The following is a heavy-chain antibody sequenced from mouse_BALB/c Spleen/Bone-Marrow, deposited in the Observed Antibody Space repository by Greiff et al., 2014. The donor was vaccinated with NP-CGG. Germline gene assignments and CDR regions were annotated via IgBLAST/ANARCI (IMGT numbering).Heavy chain of an antibody. CDR2: ISNGSGST. D-gene: IGHD2-4*01. J-gene: IGHJ3*01. CDR1: GFTFTSYT. V-gene: IGHV5-12-2*01. Sequence: VQLKDSGGGLVQPGGSLKLSCAASGFTFTSYTMSWVRQTPEKRLEWVAYISNGSGSTYYPDTVKGRFTISRDNAKNTLYLQMSRLKSAATAIYSCTGKDYGAYWGQGTLVTVSA. CDR3: TGKDYGAY.